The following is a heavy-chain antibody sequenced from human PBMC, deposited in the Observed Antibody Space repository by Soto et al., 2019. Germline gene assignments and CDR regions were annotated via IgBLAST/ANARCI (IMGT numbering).Heavy chain of an antibody. CDR2: FDPEDGET. Sequence: ASVKVSCKVSGYTLTELSMHWVRQAPGKGLEWMGGFDPEDGETIYAQKFQGRVTMTEDTSTDTAYMELSSLRSEDTAVYYCATIAAPYNYYGMEGWGQGSTVTVCS. V-gene: IGHV1-24*01. CDR1: GYTLTELS. D-gene: IGHD6-6*01. CDR3: ATIAAPYNYYGMEG. J-gene: IGHJ6*02.